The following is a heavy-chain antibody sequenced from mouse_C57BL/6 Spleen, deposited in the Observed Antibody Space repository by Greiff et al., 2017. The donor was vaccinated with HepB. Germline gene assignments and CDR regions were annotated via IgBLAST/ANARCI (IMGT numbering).Heavy chain of an antibody. J-gene: IGHJ4*01. CDR3: TREVDSSASYAMDY. CDR2: IDPETGGT. Sequence: VQLKQSGAELVRPGASVTLSCKASGYTFTDYEMHWVKQTPVHGLEWIGAIDPETGGTAYNQKFKGKAILTADKSSSTAYMELRSLTSEDSAVYYCTREVDSSASYAMDYWGQGTSVTVSS. CDR1: GYTFTDYE. V-gene: IGHV1-15*01. D-gene: IGHD3-2*02.